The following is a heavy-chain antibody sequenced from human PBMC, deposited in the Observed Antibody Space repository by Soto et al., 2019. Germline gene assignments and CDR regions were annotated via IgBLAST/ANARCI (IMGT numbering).Heavy chain of an antibody. V-gene: IGHV4-59*01. D-gene: IGHD6-19*01. Sequence: SETLSLTCTVSGGSISSYYWSWIRQPPGKGLEWIGYIYYSGSTNYNPSLKSRVTISVDTSKNQFSLKLSSVTAADTAVYYCATGQGAVAGYFDYWGQGTLVTVSS. CDR1: GGSISSYY. CDR2: IYYSGST. J-gene: IGHJ4*02. CDR3: ATGQGAVAGYFDY.